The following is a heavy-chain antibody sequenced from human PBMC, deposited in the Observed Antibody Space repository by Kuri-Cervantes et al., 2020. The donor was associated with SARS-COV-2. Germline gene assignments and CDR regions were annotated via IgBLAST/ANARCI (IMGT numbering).Heavy chain of an antibody. CDR3: ASFDYGGNSVFDY. D-gene: IGHD4-23*01. J-gene: IGHJ4*02. CDR1: GGSFSGYY. Sequence: GSLRLSCAVYGGSFSGYYWSWIRQPPGKGLEWIGEINHSGSTNYNPSLKSRVTISVDTSKNQFSLKLSSVTAADTAVYYCASFDYGGNSVFDYWGQGTLVTVSS. V-gene: IGHV4-34*01. CDR2: INHSGST.